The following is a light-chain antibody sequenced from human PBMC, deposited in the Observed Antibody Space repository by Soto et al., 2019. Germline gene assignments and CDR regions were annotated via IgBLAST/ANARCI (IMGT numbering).Light chain of an antibody. CDR2: EVS. J-gene: IGLJ1*01. CDR3: SSYTAGGTI. Sequence: QSALTQPASVSGSPGQSITISCIGTSSDVGGYNYVSWYQQHPGKAPKLMIYEVSNRPSGVSNRFSGSKSGNTASLTISGLQAEDEADYYCSSYTAGGTIFGTGTKLTVL. CDR1: SSDVGGYNY. V-gene: IGLV2-14*01.